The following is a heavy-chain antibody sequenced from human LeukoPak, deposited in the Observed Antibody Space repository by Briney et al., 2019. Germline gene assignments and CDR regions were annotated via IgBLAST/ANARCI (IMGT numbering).Heavy chain of an antibody. CDR1: GVTVSTNY. Sequence: PGGSLRLSCAVSGVTVSTNYMGWVRQAPGKGLEWVSAISGSGGSTYYADSVKGRFTISRDNSKNTLYLQMNSLRAEDTAVYYCAKDIVGATGDYFDYWGQGTLVTVSS. CDR2: ISGSGGST. D-gene: IGHD1-26*01. CDR3: AKDIVGATGDYFDY. J-gene: IGHJ4*02. V-gene: IGHV3-23*01.